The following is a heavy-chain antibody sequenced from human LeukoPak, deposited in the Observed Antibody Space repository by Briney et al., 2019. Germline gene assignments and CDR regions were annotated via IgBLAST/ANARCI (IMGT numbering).Heavy chain of an antibody. Sequence: GASVKVSCKASGDTFNNYAISWVRQAPGQGLEWMGGIIPIFGTANYAQKFQGRVTITADESTSTAYMELSSLRSEDTAVYYCAREKGYYDSSGYSLYYFDYWGQGTLVTVSS. CDR1: GDTFNNYA. CDR3: AREKGYYDSSGYSLYYFDY. CDR2: IIPIFGTA. D-gene: IGHD3-22*01. J-gene: IGHJ4*02. V-gene: IGHV1-69*13.